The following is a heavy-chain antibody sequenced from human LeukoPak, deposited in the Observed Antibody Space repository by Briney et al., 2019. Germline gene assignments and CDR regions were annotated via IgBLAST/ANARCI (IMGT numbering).Heavy chain of an antibody. CDR3: AREDGYSDSSEFDY. CDR2: ISNSGSDI. V-gene: IGHV3-21*01. CDR1: GFTFSLYS. J-gene: IGHJ4*02. D-gene: IGHD5-24*01. Sequence: GGSLRLSCAGSGFTFSLYSMHWVRQAPGKRLEWVSSISNSGSDIYYRDSVKGRFTISRDNAKNSLDLHLNSLRAEDTAVYYCAREDGYSDSSEFDYWGQGTLVLVSS.